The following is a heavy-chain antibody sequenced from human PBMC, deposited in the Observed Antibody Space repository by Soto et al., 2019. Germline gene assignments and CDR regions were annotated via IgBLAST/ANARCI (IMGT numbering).Heavy chain of an antibody. CDR3: ARLRDILTGYGYYYYGMDV. V-gene: IGHV4-39*01. CDR1: VGSSSSSSYY. J-gene: IGHJ6*02. D-gene: IGHD3-9*01. Sequence: SESLSLTCTVSVGSSSSSSYYWGWIRQPPGKGLEWIGSIYYSGSTYYNPSLKSRVTISVDTSKNQFSLKLSSVTAADTAVYYCARLRDILTGYGYYYYGMDVWGQGTTVTVS. CDR2: IYYSGST.